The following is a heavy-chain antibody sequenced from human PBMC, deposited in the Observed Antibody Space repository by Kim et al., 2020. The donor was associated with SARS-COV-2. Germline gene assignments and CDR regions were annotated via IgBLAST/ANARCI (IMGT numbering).Heavy chain of an antibody. CDR3: ARMIPAAARLYLYYMDD. CDR2: IRQDGIER. Sequence: GGSLRLSCVGSYFTFSDYWMTWVRQAPGKGLEWVANIRQDGIERDYLDSVKGRFTISRDNAKNSLYLQMNNLRVEDTAVYYCARMIPAAARLYLYYMDDWGQGTLVTVSS. J-gene: IGHJ4*02. V-gene: IGHV3-7*03. D-gene: IGHD6-25*01. CDR1: YFTFSDYW.